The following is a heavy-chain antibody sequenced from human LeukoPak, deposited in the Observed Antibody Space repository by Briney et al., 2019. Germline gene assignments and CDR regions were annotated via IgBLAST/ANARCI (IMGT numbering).Heavy chain of an antibody. CDR2: ISWNSGSI. Sequence: PGRSLRLSCAASGFTFDDYAMHWVRQAPGKGLEWVSGISWNSGSIGYADSVKGRFTISRDNAKNSLYLQMNSLRAEDTALYYCAKDTFSGYYSMDVWGQGTTVTVSS. D-gene: IGHD3-10*01. V-gene: IGHV3-9*01. CDR3: AKDTFSGYYSMDV. J-gene: IGHJ6*02. CDR1: GFTFDDYA.